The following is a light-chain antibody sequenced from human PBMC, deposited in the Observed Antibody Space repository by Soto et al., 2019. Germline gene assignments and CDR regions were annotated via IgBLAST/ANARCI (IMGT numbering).Light chain of an antibody. CDR1: QSINDN. Sequence: EIVMTQSPATLSVSPGEIATLSCSASQSINDNLAWYQQKPGQAPRLLMFRTSTRATGFPARFSAGGSGTDFNLTISSLQSEDFAIYHCQQYNNWPRANFGGGTKVDIK. V-gene: IGKV3-15*01. CDR3: QQYNNWPRAN. J-gene: IGKJ4*01. CDR2: RTS.